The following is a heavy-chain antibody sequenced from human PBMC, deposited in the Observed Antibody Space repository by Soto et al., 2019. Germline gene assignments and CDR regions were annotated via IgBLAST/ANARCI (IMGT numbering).Heavy chain of an antibody. CDR1: GFTFSSYS. CDR2: ISSSSSYI. V-gene: IGHV3-21*01. J-gene: IGHJ6*02. Sequence: GGSLRLSCAASGFTFSSYSMNWVRQAPGKGLEWVSSISSSSSYIYYADSVKGRFTISRDNAKNSLYLQMNSLRAEDTAVYYCARDQGSGSYYVSYYYGMDVWGQGTTVTVYS. CDR3: ARDQGSGSYYVSYYYGMDV. D-gene: IGHD1-26*01.